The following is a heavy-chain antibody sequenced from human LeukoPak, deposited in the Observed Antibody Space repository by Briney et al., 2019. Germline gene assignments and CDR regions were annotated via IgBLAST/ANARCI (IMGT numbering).Heavy chain of an antibody. V-gene: IGHV3-30*01. CDR2: FSYDGSIR. J-gene: IGHJ3*02. Sequence: PGRSLRLSCAVSGFTLTTYAMHWVRQAPGKGLEWVAIFSYDGSIRYNADSVQGRFTISRDTSQNTLDLQMVYLRPEDTAVYYCERGYRPYDDAFDIWGHGTLVTVSS. D-gene: IGHD3-16*02. CDR1: GFTLTTYA. CDR3: ERGYRPYDDAFDI.